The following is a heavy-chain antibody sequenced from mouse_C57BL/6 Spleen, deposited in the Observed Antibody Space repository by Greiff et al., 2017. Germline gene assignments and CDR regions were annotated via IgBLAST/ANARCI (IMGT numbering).Heavy chain of an antibody. CDR2: INPGSGGT. Sequence: QVQLQQSGAELVRPGTSVKVSCKASGYAFTNYLIEWVKQRPGQGLEWIGVINPGSGGTNYNEKFKGKATLTADKSSSTAYMQRSSLTSEDSAVYFCARLNYYGSSYYFDYWGQGTTLTVSS. J-gene: IGHJ2*01. D-gene: IGHD1-1*01. V-gene: IGHV1-54*01. CDR1: GYAFTNYL. CDR3: ARLNYYGSSYYFDY.